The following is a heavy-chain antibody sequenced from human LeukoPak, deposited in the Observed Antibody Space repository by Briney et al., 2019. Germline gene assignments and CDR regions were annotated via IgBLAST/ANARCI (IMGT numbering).Heavy chain of an antibody. Sequence: GGSLRLSCAASGFTVSSNYMSWVRQAPGKGLEWVSVIYSGGSTYYADSVKGRFTISRDNSKNTLYLQMNSLRAEDTAVYYCATINVDTAMVLDYWDQGTLVTVSS. J-gene: IGHJ4*02. D-gene: IGHD5-18*01. CDR2: IYSGGST. CDR1: GFTVSSNY. CDR3: ATINVDTAMVLDY. V-gene: IGHV3-66*01.